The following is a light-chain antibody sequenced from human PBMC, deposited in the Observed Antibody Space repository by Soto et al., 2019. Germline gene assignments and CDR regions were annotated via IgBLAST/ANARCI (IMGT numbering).Light chain of an antibody. CDR3: SSYTSSSTWV. V-gene: IGLV2-14*01. Sequence: QSALTQPASVSGSPGQSITISCTGTSSDVGYYNYVSWYQQHPGKAPKLMIYEVTNRPSGVSNRFSGSKSGNTASLTISGLRAEDEADYYCSSYTSSSTWVFGGGTKLTVL. CDR1: SSDVGYYNY. CDR2: EVT. J-gene: IGLJ3*02.